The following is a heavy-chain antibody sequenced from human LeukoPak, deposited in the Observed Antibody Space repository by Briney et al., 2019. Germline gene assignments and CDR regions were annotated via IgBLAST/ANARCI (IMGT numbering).Heavy chain of an antibody. CDR2: INPNRGGT. Sequence: ASVKVSCKASGYSFTRYYMHWVRQAPGQGLEWMGWINPNRGGTNYAQKFQGRVTMTRETSISTAYMELSRLRSDDTAVYYCAREVGDYDDSSGYYGYWGQGTLVTVSS. J-gene: IGHJ4*02. CDR1: GYSFTRYY. CDR3: AREVGDYDDSSGYYGY. D-gene: IGHD3-22*01. V-gene: IGHV1-2*02.